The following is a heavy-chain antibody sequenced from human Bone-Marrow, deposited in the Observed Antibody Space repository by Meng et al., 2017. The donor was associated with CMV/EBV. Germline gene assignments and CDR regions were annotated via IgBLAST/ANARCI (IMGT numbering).Heavy chain of an antibody. CDR1: GFTFSSYW. CDR3: AREQRFLEWLLPDY. CDR2: IKQDGSEK. D-gene: IGHD3-3*01. Sequence: GESLKISCAASGFTFSSYWMSWVRQAPGKGLEWVANIKQDGSEKYYVDSVKGRFTISRDNSKNTLYLQMNSLRAEDTAVYYCAREQRFLEWLLPDYWGQGQRVTGAS. J-gene: IGHJ4*02. V-gene: IGHV3-7*01.